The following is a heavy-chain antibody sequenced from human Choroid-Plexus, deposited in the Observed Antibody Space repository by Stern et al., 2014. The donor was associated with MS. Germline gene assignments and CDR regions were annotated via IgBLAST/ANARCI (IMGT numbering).Heavy chain of an antibody. J-gene: IGHJ4*02. CDR1: GFTFSSYD. CDR3: ARARAANGYCSSTSCSKEGYYFDY. V-gene: IGHV3-13*01. D-gene: IGHD2-2*03. CDR2: IGTDGDK. Sequence: EVQLLESGGGLVQPGGSLRLSCAASGFTFSSYDMHWVRQATGKGLEWVSAIGTDGDKYYPGSVKGRFTISRENAKNYLYLQMNSLRAGDTAVYYCARARAANGYCSSTSCSKEGYYFDYWGQGTLVTVSS.